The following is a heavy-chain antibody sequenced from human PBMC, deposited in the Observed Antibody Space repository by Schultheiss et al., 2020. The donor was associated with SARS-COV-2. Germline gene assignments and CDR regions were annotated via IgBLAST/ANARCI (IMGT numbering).Heavy chain of an antibody. D-gene: IGHD2-8*01. J-gene: IGHJ6*03. CDR2: IYTSGST. Sequence: SETLSLTCTVSGGSISSYYWSWIRQPAGKGLEWIGRIYTSGSTNYNPSLKSRVTMSVDTSKNQFSLKLSSVTAADTAVYYCARDPVDIVLMVYGSTGLYMDVWGKGTTVTVSS. CDR3: ARDPVDIVLMVYGSTGLYMDV. CDR1: GGSISSYY. V-gene: IGHV4-4*07.